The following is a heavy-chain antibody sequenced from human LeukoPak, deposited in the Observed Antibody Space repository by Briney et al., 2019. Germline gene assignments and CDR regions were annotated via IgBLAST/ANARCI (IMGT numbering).Heavy chain of an antibody. Sequence: GSLRLSCAASGFTFSSYSMNWVRQAPGKGLEWVSSISSSSSYIYYADSVKGRFTISRDNAKNSLYLQMNSLRAEDTAVYYCARVEAAAGTQIFDYWGQGTLVTVSS. V-gene: IGHV3-21*01. CDR3: ARVEAAAGTQIFDY. D-gene: IGHD6-13*01. CDR2: ISSSSSYI. J-gene: IGHJ4*02. CDR1: GFTFSSYS.